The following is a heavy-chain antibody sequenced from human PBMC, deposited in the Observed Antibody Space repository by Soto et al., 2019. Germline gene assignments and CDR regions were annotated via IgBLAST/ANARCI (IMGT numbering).Heavy chain of an antibody. V-gene: IGHV3-11*01. CDR2: INTLSSAI. Sequence: GGSLRLSCAGSGFTFSDYYIAWIRRAPGKGLEWVSYINTLSSAIYYADSVKGRFTISRDNAKNSVYLQMNSLRAEDTAVYYCARRLQWQLRPLDSWGRGTLVTVSS. J-gene: IGHJ4*02. D-gene: IGHD6-19*01. CDR3: ARRLQWQLRPLDS. CDR1: GFTFSDYY.